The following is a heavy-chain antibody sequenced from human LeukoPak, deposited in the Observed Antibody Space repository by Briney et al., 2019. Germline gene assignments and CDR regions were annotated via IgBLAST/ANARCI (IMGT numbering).Heavy chain of an antibody. D-gene: IGHD6-19*01. CDR3: AKDRSVHSSGWPTPFDY. V-gene: IGHV3-23*01. CDR2: ISGSGGST. J-gene: IGHJ4*02. CDR1: GFTFSSYA. Sequence: GGSLRLSCAASGFTFSSYAVSWVRQAPGKGLEWVSAISGSGGSTYYADSVKGRFTISRDNSKNTLYLQMNSLRAEDTAVYYCAKDRSVHSSGWPTPFDYWGQGTLVTVSS.